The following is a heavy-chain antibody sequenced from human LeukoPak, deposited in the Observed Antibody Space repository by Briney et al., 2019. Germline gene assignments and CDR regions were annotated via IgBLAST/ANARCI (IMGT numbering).Heavy chain of an antibody. CDR3: ARGLRYFDWLFPPDAFDI. D-gene: IGHD3-9*01. Sequence: GGSLRLSCAASGFTFSSYWMHWVRQAPGKGLVWVSRINSDGSSTSYADSVKGRFTISRDNAKNTLYLQMNSLRAEDTAVYYCARGLRYFDWLFPPDAFDIWGQGTMVTVSS. CDR1: GFTFSSYW. J-gene: IGHJ3*02. V-gene: IGHV3-74*01. CDR2: INSDGSST.